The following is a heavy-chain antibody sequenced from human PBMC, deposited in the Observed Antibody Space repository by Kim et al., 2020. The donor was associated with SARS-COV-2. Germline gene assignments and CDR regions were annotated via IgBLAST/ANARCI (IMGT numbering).Heavy chain of an antibody. V-gene: IGHV3-7*03. CDR1: GFTFSSYW. CDR2: IKQDGSEK. J-gene: IGHJ6*02. CDR3: AIVIPVAVTAMPLRAGYYSMDV. Sequence: GGSLRLSCAASGFTFSSYWMSWVRQAPGKGLEWVANIKQDGSEKYYVDSVKGRFTISRDNAKNSLYLQMNSLRAEDTAVYYCAIVIPVAVTAMPLRAGYYSMDVWGQGTTVTVS. D-gene: IGHD2-21*02.